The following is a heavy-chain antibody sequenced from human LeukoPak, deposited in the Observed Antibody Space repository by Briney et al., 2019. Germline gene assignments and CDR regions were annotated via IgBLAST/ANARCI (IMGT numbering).Heavy chain of an antibody. CDR3: ARRSCSGGSCYDDY. CDR1: GFNFNDFG. CDR2: ISSASSYI. J-gene: IGHJ4*02. D-gene: IGHD2-15*01. Sequence: GGSLRLSCAASGFNFNDFGMNWVRQAPGKGLEWVSFISSASSYIYYADSVKGRFSISRDNAKNSLHLQMNSLRAEDTAVYYCARRSCSGGSCYDDYWGQGTLVTVSS. V-gene: IGHV3-21*01.